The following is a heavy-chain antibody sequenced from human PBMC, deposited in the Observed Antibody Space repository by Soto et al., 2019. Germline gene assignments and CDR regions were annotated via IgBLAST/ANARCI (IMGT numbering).Heavy chain of an antibody. D-gene: IGHD2-15*01. Sequence: QVQLQESGPGLVKPSQTLSLTCTVSGDSISSGNYYWSWIRQHPGKGLEWIGYIFYSGSTYYNPSLQSRVTMSVDTARNQFSLRLRSVTAADTAVYYCARGGSGDIVVVARIDWWGQGNLVTVSS. CDR2: IFYSGST. CDR1: GDSISSGNYY. CDR3: ARGGSGDIVVVARIDW. J-gene: IGHJ4*02. V-gene: IGHV4-31*03.